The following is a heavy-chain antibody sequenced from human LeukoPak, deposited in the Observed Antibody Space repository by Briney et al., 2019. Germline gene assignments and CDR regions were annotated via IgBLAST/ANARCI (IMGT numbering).Heavy chain of an antibody. CDR1: GFTFSSYE. D-gene: IGHD3-22*01. CDR2: ISSSGSTI. J-gene: IGHJ4*02. V-gene: IGHV3-48*03. CDR3: ARAPTYYYGSSGYYYHYFDY. Sequence: PGGSLRLSCAASGFTFSSYEMNWVRQAPGKGLEWVSYISSSGSTIYYADSVKGRFTISRDNAKNSLYLQMNSLRAEDTAVYYCARAPTYYYGSSGYYYHYFDYWGQGTLVTVSS.